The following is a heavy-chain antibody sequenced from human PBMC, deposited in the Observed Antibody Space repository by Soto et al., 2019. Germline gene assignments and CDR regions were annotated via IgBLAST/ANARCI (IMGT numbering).Heavy chain of an antibody. J-gene: IGHJ6*03. CDR2: ISAYNGNT. CDR3: PRVVMSSGRYPKIYYYYYYMDV. D-gene: IGHD3-10*01. V-gene: IGHV1-18*01. CDR1: GYTFTSYG. Sequence: QVQLVQSGAEVKKPGASVKVSCKASGYTFTSYGISWVRQAPGQGLEWMGWISAYNGNTNYAQKLQGRVTMTTDTPTSTAYMELKSLRSDDTAVYYCPRVVMSSGRYPKIYYYYYYMDVWGKGTTVTVSS.